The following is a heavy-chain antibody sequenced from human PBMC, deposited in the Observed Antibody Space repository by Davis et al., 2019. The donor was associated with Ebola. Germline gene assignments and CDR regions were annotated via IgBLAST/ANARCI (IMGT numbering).Heavy chain of an antibody. V-gene: IGHV3-23*01. J-gene: IGHJ4*02. Sequence: GGSLRLSCAASGFTFSSCGMHWVRQAPAKGLEWVSAISGSGGSTYYADSVKGRFTISRDNSKNTLYLQMNSLRAEDTAVYYCAKAGSGWDFDYWGQGTLVTVSS. CDR2: ISGSGGST. D-gene: IGHD6-19*01. CDR3: AKAGSGWDFDY. CDR1: GFTFSSCG.